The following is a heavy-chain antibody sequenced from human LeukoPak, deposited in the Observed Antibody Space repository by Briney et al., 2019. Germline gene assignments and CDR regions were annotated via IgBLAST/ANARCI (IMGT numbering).Heavy chain of an antibody. Sequence: PSETLSLTCAVSGGFIGSSSFYWAWIRQPPGKGLEWIGSLAYSGNTYYKSSLKSRVTLSVDASKNQFSLNLTSVTAADTALFYCASSTSYYYDSSGYFEYCGQGILVTVSS. CDR1: GGFIGSSSFY. CDR2: LAYSGNT. D-gene: IGHD3-22*01. CDR3: ASSTSYYYDSSGYFEY. V-gene: IGHV4-39*01. J-gene: IGHJ4*02.